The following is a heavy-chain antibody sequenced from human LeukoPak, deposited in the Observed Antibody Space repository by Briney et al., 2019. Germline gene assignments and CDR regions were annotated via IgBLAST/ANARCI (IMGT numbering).Heavy chain of an antibody. D-gene: IGHD6-13*01. Sequence: GGFLRLSCAASGFTFSSYGMHWVRQAPGKGLEWVAVISYDGSNKYYADSVKGRFTISRDNSKNTLYLQMNSLRAEDTAVYYCAKNNGSSPYIDYWGQGTLVTVSS. CDR3: AKNNGSSPYIDY. V-gene: IGHV3-30*18. J-gene: IGHJ4*02. CDR2: ISYDGSNK. CDR1: GFTFSSYG.